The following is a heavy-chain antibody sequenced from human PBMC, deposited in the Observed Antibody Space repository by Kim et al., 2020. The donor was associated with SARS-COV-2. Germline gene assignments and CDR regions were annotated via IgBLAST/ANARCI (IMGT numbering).Heavy chain of an antibody. Sequence: SETLSLTCTVSGGSISSSSYYWGWIRQPPGKGLEWIGSIYYSGSTYYNPSLKSRVNISVDTSKNQFSLKLSSVTAADTAVYYCAREPSLTIFGVVETTYWGQGTLVTVSP. J-gene: IGHJ4*02. CDR2: IYYSGST. CDR1: GGSISSSSYY. D-gene: IGHD3-3*01. V-gene: IGHV4-39*07. CDR3: AREPSLTIFGVVETTY.